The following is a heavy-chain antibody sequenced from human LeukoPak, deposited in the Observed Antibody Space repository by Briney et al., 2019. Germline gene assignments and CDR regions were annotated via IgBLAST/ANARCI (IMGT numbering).Heavy chain of an antibody. J-gene: IGHJ5*02. CDR2: IYTSGIT. CDR1: GGSISCYY. V-gene: IGHV4-4*07. Sequence: SETLSLTCTVSGGSISCYYWSWIRQPAGKGLEWIVRIYTSGITNYNPSLKSLVTMSVDTSKNQFSLKLSSVTAAYTAVYYCARDESSDYDFWSGYSRWFDPWGQGTLVTVSS. D-gene: IGHD3-3*01. CDR3: ARDESSDYDFWSGYSRWFDP.